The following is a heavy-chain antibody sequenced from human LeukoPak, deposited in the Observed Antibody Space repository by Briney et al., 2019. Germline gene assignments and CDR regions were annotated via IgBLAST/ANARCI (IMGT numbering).Heavy chain of an antibody. Sequence: GGSLRLSCAASVFSFSGYWMHWVRQAPGKGLEWVSSISSSSSYIYYADSVKGRFTISRDNAKNSLYLQMNSLRAEDTAVYYCARVPRHMIVGAITTPDYWGQGTLVTVSS. CDR3: ARVPRHMIVGAITTPDY. V-gene: IGHV3-21*01. J-gene: IGHJ4*02. D-gene: IGHD1-26*01. CDR1: VFSFSGYW. CDR2: ISSSSSYI.